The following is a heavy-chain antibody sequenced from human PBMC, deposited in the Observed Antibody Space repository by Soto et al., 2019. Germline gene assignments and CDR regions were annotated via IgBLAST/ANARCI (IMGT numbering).Heavy chain of an antibody. D-gene: IGHD2-8*01. J-gene: IGHJ3*02. CDR3: ARANGAFDI. Sequence: GASVKVSCKASGYTFTNYAMHWVRQAPGQRLEWMGWINTGNDNTKYSQNFQGRVTITRDTSASTAYMELSSLRSEDTAVYYCARANGAFDIWGQGTMVTV. V-gene: IGHV1-3*04. CDR1: GYTFTNYA. CDR2: INTGNDNT.